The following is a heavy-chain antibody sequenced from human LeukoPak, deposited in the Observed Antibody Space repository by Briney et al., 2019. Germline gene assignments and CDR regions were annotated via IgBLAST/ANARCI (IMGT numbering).Heavy chain of an antibody. D-gene: IGHD6-19*01. V-gene: IGHV1-24*01. CDR1: GYTLTELS. J-gene: IGHJ3*02. CDR3: ATGYSSGYDAFDI. CDR2: FDPEDGET. Sequence: ASVKVSCKVSGYTLTELSMHWVRQAPGKGLEWMGGFDPEDGETIYAQKFQGRVTMTEDTSTDIAYMELSSLRSEDTAVYYCATGYSSGYDAFDIWGQETMVTVSS.